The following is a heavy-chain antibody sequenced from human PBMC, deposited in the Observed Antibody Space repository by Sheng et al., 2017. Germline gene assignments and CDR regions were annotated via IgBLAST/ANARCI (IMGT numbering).Heavy chain of an antibody. CDR3: GGDQGATVGY. CDR1: GFAFGSNA. J-gene: IGHJ4*02. Sequence: EVQLEESGGGLAQPGGTLRLSCAASGFAFGSNAMSWIRQAPGKGLEWVSYISGSGGSTLHADSVKGRFTVSRDNSKNTLYLQMTSLRVEDTAVYHCGGDQGATVGYWGQGTLVTVSS. CDR2: ISGSGGST. D-gene: IGHD5-12*01. V-gene: IGHV3-23*04.